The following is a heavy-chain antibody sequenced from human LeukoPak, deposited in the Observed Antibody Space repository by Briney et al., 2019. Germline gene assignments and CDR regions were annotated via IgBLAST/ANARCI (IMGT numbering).Heavy chain of an antibody. D-gene: IGHD6-6*01. CDR2: ISPYKGNT. CDR1: GYTFTRCG. J-gene: IGHJ6*03. V-gene: IGHV1-18*01. Sequence: GASVKVSCKGSGYTFTRCGISWVRQAPGRGLEWMGWISPYKGNTNYAQKLQGRVTMTTDTSKSTAYMELRSLRSDDTAVYYCAREGSSSAKTYCYYYMDVWGKGTTVSVSS. CDR3: AREGSSSAKTYCYYYMDV.